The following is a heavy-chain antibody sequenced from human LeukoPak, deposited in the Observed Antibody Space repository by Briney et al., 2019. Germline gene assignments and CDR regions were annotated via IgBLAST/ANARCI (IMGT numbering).Heavy chain of an antibody. Sequence: SRGSLRLSCAASGFTFNNYWMSWVRQAPGKGLEWVANIKQDGSVKNYVDYMEGRFTISRDNAKNSLYLQMNGLRAEDTAVYYCVRTSRSSSTDSWGQGTLVTVSS. CDR2: IKQDGSVK. J-gene: IGHJ5*01. CDR1: GFTFNNYW. CDR3: VRTSRSSSTDS. D-gene: IGHD6-6*01. V-gene: IGHV3-7*01.